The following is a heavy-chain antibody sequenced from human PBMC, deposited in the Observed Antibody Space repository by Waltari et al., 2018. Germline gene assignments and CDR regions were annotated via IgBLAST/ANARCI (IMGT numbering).Heavy chain of an antibody. V-gene: IGHV4-59*11. Sequence: QVQLQESGPGLVKPSETLSLTCPVSGGSISSHYWRWLRPPPGKGLEWIGYIYYSGSTNYNPSLKSRVTISVDTSKNQFSLKLSSVTAADTAVYYCARSFYYGSGSYSVDYWGQGTLVTVSS. D-gene: IGHD3-10*01. CDR2: IYYSGST. CDR1: GGSISSHY. CDR3: ARSFYYGSGSYSVDY. J-gene: IGHJ4*02.